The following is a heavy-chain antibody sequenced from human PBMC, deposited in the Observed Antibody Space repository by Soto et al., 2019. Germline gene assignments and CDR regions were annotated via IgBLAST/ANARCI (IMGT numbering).Heavy chain of an antibody. D-gene: IGHD2-15*01. CDR1: GGSFSGYY. J-gene: IGHJ4*02. CDR3: ARGTEQFQILWPFALSWLDS. V-gene: IGHV4-34*01. CDR2: INHSGST. Sequence: SETLSLTCAVYGGSFSGYYWSWIRQPPGKGLEWIGEINHSGSTNYNPSLKSRVTISVDTSANHFSLRLTSVTAADTAVYFCARGTEQFQILWPFALSWLDSWSQGTLVTVSS.